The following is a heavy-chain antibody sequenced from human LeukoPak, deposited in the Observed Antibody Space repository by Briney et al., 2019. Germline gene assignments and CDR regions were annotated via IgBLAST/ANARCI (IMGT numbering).Heavy chain of an antibody. CDR3: ARTGEYYDILTGYPEYFQH. V-gene: IGHV1-2*02. J-gene: IGHJ1*01. D-gene: IGHD3-9*01. CDR2: INPNSGGT. Sequence: AASVKVSCKASGYTFTGYYMHWVRQAPGQGLEWMGWINPNSGGTNYAQKFQGRVTMTRDTSISTAYMELSRLRSDDTAVYYCARTGEYYDILTGYPEYFQHWGQGTLVTVSS. CDR1: GYTFTGYY.